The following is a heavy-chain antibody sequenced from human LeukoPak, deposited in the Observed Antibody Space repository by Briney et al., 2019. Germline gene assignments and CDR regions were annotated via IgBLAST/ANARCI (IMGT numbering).Heavy chain of an antibody. J-gene: IGHJ4*02. V-gene: IGHV3-30*04. CDR3: ARVRDNRIAVAELGY. Sequence: GGSLRLSCAASGFTFSSYAMHWVRQAPGKGLEWVAVISYGGSNKYYADSVKGRFTISRDNSKNTLYLQMNSLRAEDTAVYYCARVRDNRIAVAELGYWGQGTLVTVSS. CDR1: GFTFSSYA. D-gene: IGHD6-19*01. CDR2: ISYGGSNK.